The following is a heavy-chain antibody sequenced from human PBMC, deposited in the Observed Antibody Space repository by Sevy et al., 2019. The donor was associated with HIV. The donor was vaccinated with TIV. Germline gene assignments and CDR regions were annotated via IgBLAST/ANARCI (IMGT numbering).Heavy chain of an antibody. CDR3: ARAIAVAGTVAFDI. CDR1: GGSFSGYY. J-gene: IGHJ3*02. CDR2: INHSGST. D-gene: IGHD6-19*01. V-gene: IGHV4-34*01. Sequence: SETLSLTCAVYGGSFSGYYWSWIRQPPGKGLEWIGEINHSGSTNYNQSLKSRVTISVDTSKNQFSLKLSSVTAADTAVYYCARAIAVAGTVAFDIWGQGTMVTVSS.